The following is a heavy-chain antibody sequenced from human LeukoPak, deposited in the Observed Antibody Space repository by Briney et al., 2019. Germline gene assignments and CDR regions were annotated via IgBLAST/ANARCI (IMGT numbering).Heavy chain of an antibody. CDR1: GFTFSSYG. CDR2: IRYDGSNK. J-gene: IGHJ4*02. V-gene: IGHV3-30*02. D-gene: IGHD5-12*01. Sequence: GGSLRLSCAASGFTFSSYGMHWVRQAPGKGLEGVAFIRYDGSNKYYADSVKGRFTISRDNSKNTLYLQMNSLRAEDTAVYYCARLPYSGYDRFDYWGQGTLVTVSS. CDR3: ARLPYSGYDRFDY.